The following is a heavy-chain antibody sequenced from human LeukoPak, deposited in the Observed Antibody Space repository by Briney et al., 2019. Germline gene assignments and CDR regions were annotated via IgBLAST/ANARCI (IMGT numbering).Heavy chain of an antibody. J-gene: IGHJ4*02. Sequence: GGSLRLSCAASGFTFSNYGMKWVRQAPGKGLEWVSGISGSGGSTYYADSVKGRFTISRDNSKNTLYLQMNSLRAEDMAVYYCAAGSSGSYYYFDYWGQGTLVTVSS. V-gene: IGHV3-23*01. D-gene: IGHD3-22*01. CDR1: GFTFSNYG. CDR3: AAGSSGSYYYFDY. CDR2: ISGSGGST.